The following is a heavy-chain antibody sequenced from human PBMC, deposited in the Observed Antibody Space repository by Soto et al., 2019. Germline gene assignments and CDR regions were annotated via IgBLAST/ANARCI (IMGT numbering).Heavy chain of an antibody. V-gene: IGHV1-8*01. Sequence: KYLGASVKVSCKASGYTFTSYDINWVRQATGQGLEWMGWMNPNSGNTGYAQKFQGRVTMTRNTSISTAYMELSSLRSEDTAVYYCARGRRNPRGAYYYYYMDVWGKGTTVTVSS. D-gene: IGHD3-16*01. CDR3: ARGRRNPRGAYYYYYMDV. CDR1: GYTFTSYD. CDR2: MNPNSGNT. J-gene: IGHJ6*03.